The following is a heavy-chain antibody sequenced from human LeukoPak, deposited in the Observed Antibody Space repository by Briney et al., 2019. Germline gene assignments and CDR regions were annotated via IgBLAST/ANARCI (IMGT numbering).Heavy chain of an antibody. CDR1: GGSFSGYY. CDR2: INHSGST. CDR3: ARGPGYDILTGYITSQAFDY. V-gene: IGHV4-34*01. Sequence: SETLSLTCAVYGGSFSGYYWSWIRQPSGKGLEWIGEINHSGSTNYNPSLKSRVTISVDTSKNQFSLKLSSVTAADTAVYYCARGPGYDILTGYITSQAFDYWGQGTLVTVSS. J-gene: IGHJ4*02. D-gene: IGHD3-9*01.